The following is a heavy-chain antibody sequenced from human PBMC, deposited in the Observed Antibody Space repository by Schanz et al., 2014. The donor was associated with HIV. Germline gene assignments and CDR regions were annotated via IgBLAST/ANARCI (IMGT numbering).Heavy chain of an antibody. Sequence: EVQLLEFGGGSVRPGGSLRLSCGASRFTFSSYSMNWVRQAPGKGLKWVSYISSSSSTIYYADSVKGRFTISRDNAKSSLYLQMNSLRDEDTAVYYCARSNIAVSHAMDVWGQGTTVTVSS. V-gene: IGHV3-48*02. CDR3: ARSNIAVSHAMDV. CDR1: RFTFSSYS. CDR2: ISSSSSTI. D-gene: IGHD6-19*01. J-gene: IGHJ6*02.